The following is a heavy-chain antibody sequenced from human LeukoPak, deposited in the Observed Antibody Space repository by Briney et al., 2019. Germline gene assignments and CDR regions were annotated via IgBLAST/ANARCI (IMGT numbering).Heavy chain of an antibody. CDR1: GGTFSSYA. D-gene: IGHD6-19*01. Sequence: GASVKVSCKASGGTFSSYAISWVRQAPGQGLEWMGGIIPIFGTANYAQKFQGRVTITADESTSTAYMELSSLRSEDTAVYYCASRLIAVAGMNYWGQGTLVTVSS. J-gene: IGHJ4*02. CDR2: IIPIFGTA. V-gene: IGHV1-69*13. CDR3: ASRLIAVAGMNY.